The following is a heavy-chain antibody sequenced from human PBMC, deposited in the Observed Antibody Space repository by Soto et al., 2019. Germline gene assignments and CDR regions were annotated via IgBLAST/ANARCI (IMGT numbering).Heavy chain of an antibody. CDR2: IYYSGST. Sequence: LTCTVSGGSISSSSYYWGWIRQPPGKGLEWIGSIYYSGSTYYNPSLKSRVTISVDTSKNQFSLKLSSVTAADTAVYYCAREVVPAAMPYYYYYMDVRGKGTTVTAP. J-gene: IGHJ6*03. CDR1: GGSISSSSYY. D-gene: IGHD2-2*01. CDR3: AREVVPAAMPYYYYYMDV. V-gene: IGHV4-39*02.